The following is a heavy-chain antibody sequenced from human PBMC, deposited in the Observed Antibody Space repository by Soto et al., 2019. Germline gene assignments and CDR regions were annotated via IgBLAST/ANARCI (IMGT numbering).Heavy chain of an antibody. CDR3: AKELVATTRNHNWFDP. Sequence: GGSLRLSCAASGFTFSSYGMHWVRQAPCKGLEWVAVISYDGSNKYYADSVKGRFTISRDNSKNTLYLQMNSLRAEDTAVYYCAKELVATTRNHNWFDPWGQGTLVTVSS. CDR1: GFTFSSYG. V-gene: IGHV3-30*18. CDR2: ISYDGSNK. J-gene: IGHJ5*02. D-gene: IGHD5-12*01.